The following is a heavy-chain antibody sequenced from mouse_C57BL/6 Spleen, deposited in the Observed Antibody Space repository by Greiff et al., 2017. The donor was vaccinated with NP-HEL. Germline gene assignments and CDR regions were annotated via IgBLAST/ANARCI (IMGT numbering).Heavy chain of an antibody. CDR1: GFTFSDYY. D-gene: IGHD4-1*01. CDR2: INYDGSST. J-gene: IGHJ2*01. V-gene: IGHV5-16*01. CDR3: ARDTGTGEYYFDY. Sequence: LVESEGGLVQPGSSMKLSCTASGFTFSDYYMAWVRQVPEKGLEWVANINYDGSSTYYLDSLKSRFIISRDNAKNILYLQMSSLKSEDTATYYCARDTGTGEYYFDYWGQGTTLTVSS.